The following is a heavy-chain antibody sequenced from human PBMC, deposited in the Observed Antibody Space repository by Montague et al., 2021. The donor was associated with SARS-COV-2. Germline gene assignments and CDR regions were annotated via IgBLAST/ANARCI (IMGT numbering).Heavy chain of an antibody. CDR3: ARPHAEGHQDY. V-gene: IGHV4-59*01. CDR1: GGSISGYH. Sequence: SETLSLTCTVSGGSISGYHWSCLRQPPGKGLEWIAYIYYTGNTIYNPSLQSRVTISTDMSKNQFSLKVTSVSAADTAVYYCARPHAEGHQDYWGQGTLVTVSS. CDR2: IYYTGNT. J-gene: IGHJ4*02.